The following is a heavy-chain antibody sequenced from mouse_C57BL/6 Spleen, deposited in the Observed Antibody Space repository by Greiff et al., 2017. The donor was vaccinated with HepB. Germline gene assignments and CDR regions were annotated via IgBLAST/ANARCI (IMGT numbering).Heavy chain of an antibody. CDR3: ARDYEGVLGY. Sequence: DVMLVESGGGLVKPGGSLKLSCAASGFTFSSYAMSWVRQTPEKRLEWVATISDGGSYTYYPDNVKGRFTISRDNAKNNLYLQMSHLKSEDTAMYYCARDYEGVLGYWGQGTTLTVSS. D-gene: IGHD2-12*01. CDR2: ISDGGSYT. V-gene: IGHV5-4*01. J-gene: IGHJ2*01. CDR1: GFTFSSYA.